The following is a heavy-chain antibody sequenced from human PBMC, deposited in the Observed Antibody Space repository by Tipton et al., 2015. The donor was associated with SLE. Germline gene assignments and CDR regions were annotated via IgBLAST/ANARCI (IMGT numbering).Heavy chain of an antibody. V-gene: IGHV3-7*01. CDR3: SRELDY. CDR2: IKEDGSDK. J-gene: IGHJ4*02. Sequence: GSLRLSCVASGSTFSNYWMDWVRQAPGKGLEWVANIKEDGSDKHYVDSVKGRFIISRDNAKNSLFLELNSLRVEDTATYYCSRELDYWGQGTLVTVSS. CDR1: GSTFSNYW.